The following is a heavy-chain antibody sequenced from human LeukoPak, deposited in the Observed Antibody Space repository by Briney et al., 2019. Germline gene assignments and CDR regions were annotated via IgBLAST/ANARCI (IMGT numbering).Heavy chain of an antibody. V-gene: IGHV3-23*01. CDR2: ISGSDGGT. CDR1: GFTFSSYA. CDR3: AKGSLSYCSGRCYYFDY. D-gene: IGHD2-15*01. Sequence: PGGSLGLSCAASGFTFSSYAMSWVRQAPGKGLEWVSGISGSDGGTYNADSVKGRFTISRDNSKNTLYLQMSSLRAEDAAVYYCAKGSLSYCSGRCYYFDYWGQGTLVTVSS. J-gene: IGHJ4*02.